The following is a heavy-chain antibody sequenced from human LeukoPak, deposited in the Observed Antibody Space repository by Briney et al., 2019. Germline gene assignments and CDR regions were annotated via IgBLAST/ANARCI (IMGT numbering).Heavy chain of an antibody. CDR1: GGSFSGYY. J-gene: IGHJ4*02. Sequence: PSETLSLTCAVYGGSFSGYYWSWIRQPPGKGLEWIGEINHSGSTNYNPSLKSRVTISVDTSKNQFSLKLSSVTAADTAVYYCARRDRGYSYGYLDYWGQGTLVTVSS. V-gene: IGHV4-34*01. D-gene: IGHD5-18*01. CDR3: ARRDRGYSYGYLDY. CDR2: INHSGST.